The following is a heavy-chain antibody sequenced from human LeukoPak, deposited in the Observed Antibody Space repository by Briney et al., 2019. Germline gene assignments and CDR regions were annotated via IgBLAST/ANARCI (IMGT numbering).Heavy chain of an antibody. V-gene: IGHV4-59*08. D-gene: IGHD1-26*01. J-gene: IGHJ3*02. Sequence: SETLSLTCTVSGGSISSYYWSWIRQPPGKGLEWIGYIYYSGSTNYNPSLKSRVTISVDTSKNQFSLKLNSVTAADTAVYYCARLRLVGARTGAFDIWGQGTMVTVSS. CDR1: GGSISSYY. CDR2: IYYSGST. CDR3: ARLRLVGARTGAFDI.